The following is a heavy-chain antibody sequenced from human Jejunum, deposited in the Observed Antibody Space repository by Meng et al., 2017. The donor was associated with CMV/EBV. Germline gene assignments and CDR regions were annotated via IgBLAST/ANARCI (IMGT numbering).Heavy chain of an antibody. D-gene: IGHD4-23*01. Sequence: GGSISRDHWSWIRQPPGKGLEFIGYIYYRENTNQNPSLKSRVTMSADPSKNRISLQLTSVTAADTAVYYCARVSPDYGGNSYFDYWGQGILVTVSS. V-gene: IGHV4-59*01. J-gene: IGHJ4*02. CDR3: ARVSPDYGGNSYFDY. CDR1: GGSISRDH. CDR2: IYYRENT.